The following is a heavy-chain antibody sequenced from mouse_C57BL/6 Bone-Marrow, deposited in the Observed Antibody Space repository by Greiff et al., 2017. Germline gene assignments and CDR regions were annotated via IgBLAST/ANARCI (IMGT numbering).Heavy chain of an antibody. Sequence: VQLQQSGAELVRPGASVKLSCTASGFNIKDDYIHWVKQRPEQGLEWIGWIDPEIGDTEYASKFQGKATITSDTSSNTAYLQLSSLTSEDTAVSYCSSSDGNYFDFWGQGTPLTVAS. CDR1: GFNIKDDY. J-gene: IGHJ2*01. CDR2: IDPEIGDT. CDR3: SSSDGNYFDF. V-gene: IGHV14-4*01. D-gene: IGHD2-3*01.